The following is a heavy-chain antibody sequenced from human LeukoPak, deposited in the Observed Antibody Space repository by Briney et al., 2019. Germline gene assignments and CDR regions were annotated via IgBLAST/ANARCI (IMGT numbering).Heavy chain of an antibody. CDR1: GGSICSYY. J-gene: IGHJ4*02. CDR3: AVSLGYCSSTSCFGFDY. Sequence: SETLSLTCTVSGGSICSYYWSWIRQPPGGGLGWIGYIYTSGSTNYNPSLKSRVTISVDTSKNQFSLKLSSVTAAGTAVYYCAVSLGYCSSTSCFGFDYWGQGTLVTVSS. CDR2: IYTSGST. V-gene: IGHV4-4*09. D-gene: IGHD2-2*01.